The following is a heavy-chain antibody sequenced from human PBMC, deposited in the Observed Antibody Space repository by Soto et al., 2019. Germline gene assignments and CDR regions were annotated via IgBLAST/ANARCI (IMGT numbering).Heavy chain of an antibody. J-gene: IGHJ6*01. CDR1: GGSISSYY. Sequence: QVQLQESGPGLVKPSETLSLTCRISGGSISSYYWNWIRQAPGKGLVWIGFISYSGSTNYNPALTSRVTISVDTSKAQISLRLNSVTAADTAVYYCARVQSTSWGYYYAVDVWGQGTTVTVSS. V-gene: IGHV4-59*01. CDR2: ISYSGST. D-gene: IGHD2-2*01. CDR3: ARVQSTSWGYYYAVDV.